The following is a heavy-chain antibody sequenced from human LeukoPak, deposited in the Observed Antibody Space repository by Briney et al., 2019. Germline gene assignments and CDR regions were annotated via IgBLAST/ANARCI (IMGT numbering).Heavy chain of an antibody. CDR1: GGSISSYY. CDR3: ARYHRGSYYFDY. CDR2: IYYGGST. J-gene: IGHJ4*02. V-gene: IGHV4-59*01. Sequence: SQTLSLTCTVSGGSISSYYWSWIRQPPGKGLEWIGYIYYGGSTSYNPSLKSRVTISVDTSKNQLSLKLSSVTAADTAVYYCARYHRGSYYFDYWGQGTLVTVSS. D-gene: IGHD1-26*01.